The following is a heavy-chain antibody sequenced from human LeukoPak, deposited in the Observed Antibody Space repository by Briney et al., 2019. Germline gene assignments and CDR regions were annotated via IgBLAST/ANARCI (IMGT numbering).Heavy chain of an antibody. CDR3: GRAAGAAGGQYFDY. V-gene: IGHV4-4*07. D-gene: IGHD6-13*01. J-gene: IGHJ4*02. Sequence: SETLSLTCTVSGGSISGYYWSWIRQPAGQGLEWIGRIYSNGDTRFNPSLKSRVTMSVDTSKNQLSLKLGPVTAADTAVYYCGRAAGAAGGQYFDYWGQGTLVTVSS. CDR1: GGSISGYY. CDR2: IYSNGDT.